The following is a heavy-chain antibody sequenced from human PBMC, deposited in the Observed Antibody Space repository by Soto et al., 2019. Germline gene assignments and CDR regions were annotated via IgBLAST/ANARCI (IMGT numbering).Heavy chain of an antibody. CDR2: IYYSGST. J-gene: IGHJ4*02. CDR1: GGSISSGSYF. Sequence: PSETLSLTCTVSGGSISSGSYFWGWIRQPPGKGLEWIGSIYYSGSTYYNPSLKSRVSISVDTSKNQFSLNLRSVTAADTAVYYCATPWGGYGYNSLDYWGQGTLVTVSS. D-gene: IGHD5-18*01. V-gene: IGHV4-39*01. CDR3: ATPWGGYGYNSLDY.